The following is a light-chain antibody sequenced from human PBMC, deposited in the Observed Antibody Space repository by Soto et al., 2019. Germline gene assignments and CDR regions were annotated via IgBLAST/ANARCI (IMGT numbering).Light chain of an antibody. J-gene: IGLJ2*01. CDR2: DVS. CDR1: RNDVGGYNF. CDR3: SSYTTGGTHI. Sequence: QSALTQPASVSGSPGQSITISCTGTRNDVGGYNFVSWHQQHPGKAPKLLIFDVSDRPSEASHRFSGSKSGYTASLTISGLQAEDEADYYCSSYTTGGTHIFGGGTQLTVL. V-gene: IGLV2-14*03.